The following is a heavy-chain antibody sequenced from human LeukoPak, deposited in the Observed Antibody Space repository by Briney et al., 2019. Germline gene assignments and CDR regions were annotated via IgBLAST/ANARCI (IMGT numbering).Heavy chain of an antibody. CDR2: INGSGGST. CDR1: GFTFSSYA. Sequence: GGSLRLSCAASGFTFSSYAMGWVRQAPGEGLEWVSVINGSGGSTYYADSVKGRFTLSRSNPKNTMYLQMKRPGAGDTAGFYCAKAGEAASHNWFYPWGQGTRGTVSS. CDR3: AKAGEAASHNWFYP. V-gene: IGHV3-23*01. J-gene: IGHJ5*02. D-gene: IGHD3-10*01.